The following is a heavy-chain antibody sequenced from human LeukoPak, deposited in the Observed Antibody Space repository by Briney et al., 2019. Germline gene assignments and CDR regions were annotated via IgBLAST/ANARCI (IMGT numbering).Heavy chain of an antibody. J-gene: IGHJ5*01. CDR1: GFSFGNYA. Sequence: PGGSLRLSCVASGFSFGNYAMSWVRQAPGKGLQWVSQISGTGGATWYAGFARDRFTISRDNSKKTPYLQMSGLGVEDTAMYYCVKDPRDTYGTNWFVSWGQGTLLIVSS. CDR2: ISGTGGAT. CDR3: VKDPRDTYGTNWFVS. V-gene: IGHV3-23*01. D-gene: IGHD2-21*01.